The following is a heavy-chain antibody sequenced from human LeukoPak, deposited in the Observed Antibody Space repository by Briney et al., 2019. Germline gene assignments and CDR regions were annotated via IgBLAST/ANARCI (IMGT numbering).Heavy chain of an antibody. J-gene: IGHJ4*02. CDR2: ISYDGSNK. Sequence: GRSLRLSCAASGFTFSSYAMHWVRQAPGKGLEWVAVISYDGSNKYYADSVKGRFTISRDNSKNTLYLQMNSLRAEDTAVYYCARPRGSIAAAVPLFDYWGQGTLVTVSS. CDR3: ARPRGSIAAAVPLFDY. CDR1: GFTFSSYA. V-gene: IGHV3-30*04. D-gene: IGHD6-13*01.